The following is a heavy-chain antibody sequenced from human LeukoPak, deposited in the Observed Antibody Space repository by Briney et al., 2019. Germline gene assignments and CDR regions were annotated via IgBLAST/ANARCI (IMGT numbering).Heavy chain of an antibody. J-gene: IGHJ4*02. Sequence: GGSLRLSCAVSGITFSSYAMTWVRQAPRKGLQWVSVISGNGGSTYHADSVKGRFTISRDNSKNTLYLQMNSLRAEDTAVYYCAANAGQWLAPFDYWGQGTLVTVSS. D-gene: IGHD6-19*01. CDR2: ISGNGGST. V-gene: IGHV3-23*01. CDR3: AANAGQWLAPFDY. CDR1: GITFSSYA.